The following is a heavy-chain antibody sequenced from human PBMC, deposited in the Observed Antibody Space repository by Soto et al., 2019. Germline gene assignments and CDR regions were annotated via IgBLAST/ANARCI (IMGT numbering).Heavy chain of an antibody. D-gene: IGHD3-3*01. CDR2: ISYDGNNK. Sequence: QVQLVESGGGVVQPGRSLRLSCAASGFTFSSYAMHWVRQAPGKGLEWVAVISYDGNNKYYADSVKGRYTISRDNSKNTLFLQRNSLRAEETAVYYCAREGGTMKGGNWFDPWGQGTLVTVSS. CDR3: AREGGTMKGGNWFDP. CDR1: GFTFSSYA. J-gene: IGHJ5*02. V-gene: IGHV3-30-3*01.